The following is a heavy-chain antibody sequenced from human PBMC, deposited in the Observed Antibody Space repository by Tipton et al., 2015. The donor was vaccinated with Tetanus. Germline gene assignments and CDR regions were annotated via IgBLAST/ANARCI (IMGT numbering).Heavy chain of an antibody. CDR2: VYYTGST. CDR1: GGSMSTYY. CDR3: ARHLYGYWFDP. V-gene: IGHV4-59*08. Sequence: TLSLTCTVPGGSMSTYYWSWIRQPPGKGLEWIGYVYYTGSTDYNPSLKSRVTISVDTSKSQFSLSLTSVTAADTAVYYCARHLYGYWFDPWGQGTLVTVSS. J-gene: IGHJ5*02. D-gene: IGHD2/OR15-2a*01.